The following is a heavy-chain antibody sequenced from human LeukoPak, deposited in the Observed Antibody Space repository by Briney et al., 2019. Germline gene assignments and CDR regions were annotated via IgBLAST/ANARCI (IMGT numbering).Heavy chain of an antibody. V-gene: IGHV4-59*01. CDR2: IYYSGRT. CDR3: ASGGWGSSGSEFDY. CDR1: GRSISSYS. D-gene: IGHD3-22*01. Sequence: PTATPSLALSVSGRSISSYSCSSIPQPPRKGPEWIGYIYYSGRTNDSPSLKSRVTISVDTSKNQFSLKLSSVTAADTAVDYCASGGWGSSGSEFDYWGQGTLVTVSS. J-gene: IGHJ4*02.